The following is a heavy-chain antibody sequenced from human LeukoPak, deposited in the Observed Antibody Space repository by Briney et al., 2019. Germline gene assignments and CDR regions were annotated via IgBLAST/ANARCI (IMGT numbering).Heavy chain of an antibody. CDR2: IRYDGSNK. CDR3: GKGRYSGWYLDY. Sequence: PGGSLRLSCAASGFTFSSYGMHWVRQAPGKGLEWVAFIRYDGSNKYYADSVKGRFTISRDNSMNTLYLQMNNLRAEDTAVYYCGKGRYSGWYLDYWGQGTLVTVSS. V-gene: IGHV3-30*02. D-gene: IGHD6-19*01. CDR1: GFTFSSYG. J-gene: IGHJ4*02.